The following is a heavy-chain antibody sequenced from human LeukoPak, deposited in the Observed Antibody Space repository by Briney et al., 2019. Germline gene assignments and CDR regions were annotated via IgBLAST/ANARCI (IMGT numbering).Heavy chain of an antibody. J-gene: IGHJ4*02. V-gene: IGHV5-51*01. Sequence: GESLKISCKGSGYSFTGYWIGWVRQMPGKGLEWMGIIYPGDSDTRYSPSFQGQVTISADKSISTAYLQWSSLKASDTAMYYCARSPFEGYCSSTSCPYFDYWGQGTLVTVSS. CDR1: GYSFTGYW. CDR2: IYPGDSDT. D-gene: IGHD2-2*01. CDR3: ARSPFEGYCSSTSCPYFDY.